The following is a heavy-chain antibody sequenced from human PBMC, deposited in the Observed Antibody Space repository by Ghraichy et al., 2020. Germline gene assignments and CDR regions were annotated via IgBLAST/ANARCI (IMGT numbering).Heavy chain of an antibody. V-gene: IGHV4-4*07. D-gene: IGHD2-8*01. CDR1: GGSISSHY. J-gene: IGHJ6*02. CDR2: IYTSGST. CDR3: ARGVVLMVYATEEGPDYYYYGMDV. Sequence: SETLSLTCTVSGGSISSHYWSWIRQPAGKGLEWIGRIYTSGSTNYNPSLKSRVTMSVDTSKNQFSLKLSSVTAADTAVYYCARGVVLMVYATEEGPDYYYYGMDVWGQGTTVTVSS.